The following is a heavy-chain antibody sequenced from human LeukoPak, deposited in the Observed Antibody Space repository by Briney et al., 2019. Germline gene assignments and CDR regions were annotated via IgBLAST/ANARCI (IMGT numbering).Heavy chain of an antibody. D-gene: IGHD5-18*01. CDR2: IYHSGST. J-gene: IGHJ5*02. V-gene: IGHV4-38-2*02. CDR1: GYSISSGYY. Sequence: SETLSLTCTVSGYSISSGYYWGWIRQPPGKGLEWIGSIYHSGSTYYNPSLKSRVTISVDTSKNQFSLKLSSVTAADTAVYYCARHRATTMGSWFDPWGQGTLVTVSS. CDR3: ARHRATTMGSWFDP.